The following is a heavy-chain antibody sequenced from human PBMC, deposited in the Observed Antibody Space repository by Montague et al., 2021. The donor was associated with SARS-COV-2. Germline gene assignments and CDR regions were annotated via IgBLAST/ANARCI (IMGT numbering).Heavy chain of an antibody. CDR2: ISYDGSKK. CDR3: ARDRCDAFDI. D-gene: IGHD2-15*01. Sequence: SLRLSCAASRFTFNTYTMHWVRQAPGKGLQWVAVISYDGSKKYYIDSVKGRFTISRDNSRNSLYLQMNSLRAEDTAVYYCARDRCDAFDIWGQGTMVTVSS. V-gene: IGHV3-30*04. J-gene: IGHJ3*02. CDR1: RFTFNTYT.